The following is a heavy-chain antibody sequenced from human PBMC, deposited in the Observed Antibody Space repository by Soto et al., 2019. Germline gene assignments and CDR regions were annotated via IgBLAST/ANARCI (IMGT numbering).Heavy chain of an antibody. Sequence: QVQLVQSGAEVKKPGSSVKVSCKASGGTFSSYAISWVRQAPGQGLGWMGGRIPIFGTSNYAQKFQGRVTITADKSTRTAYMELSSLRSEDTAVYYCARDPAGDSNLRRYYYYGMEVWGQGTTVTVSS. CDR1: GGTFSSYA. CDR2: RIPIFGTS. V-gene: IGHV1-69*06. D-gene: IGHD3-22*01. J-gene: IGHJ6*02. CDR3: ARDPAGDSNLRRYYYYGMEV.